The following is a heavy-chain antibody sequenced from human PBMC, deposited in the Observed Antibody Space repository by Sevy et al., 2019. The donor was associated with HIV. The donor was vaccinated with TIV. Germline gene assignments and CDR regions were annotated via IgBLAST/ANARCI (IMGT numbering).Heavy chain of an antibody. CDR1: GFAFYDYS. CDR2: LSFGCGKI. D-gene: IGHD2-8*01. V-gene: IGHV3-23*01. CDR3: ALAGCTRPHVY. J-gene: IGHJ4*02. Sequence: GGSLRLSCAASGFAFYDYSMSWIRQAPGKGLEWVATLSFGCGKINYADSVKGRFTISRDNSKNSFYLQMDNLRVEDTALYYCALAGCTRPHVYWGQGTRVTASS.